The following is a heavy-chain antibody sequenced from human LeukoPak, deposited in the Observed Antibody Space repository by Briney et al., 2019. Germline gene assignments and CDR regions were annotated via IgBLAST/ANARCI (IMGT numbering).Heavy chain of an antibody. Sequence: SETLSLTCAVYGRSFSGYYWSWIRQPPGKGLEWIGEINHSGSTNYNPSLKSRVTISVDTSKNQFSLKLSSVTAADTAVYYCARGMSIAARGPVNDYWGQGTLVTVSS. J-gene: IGHJ4*02. V-gene: IGHV4-34*01. CDR2: INHSGST. CDR3: ARGMSIAARGPVNDY. D-gene: IGHD6-6*01. CDR1: GRSFSGYY.